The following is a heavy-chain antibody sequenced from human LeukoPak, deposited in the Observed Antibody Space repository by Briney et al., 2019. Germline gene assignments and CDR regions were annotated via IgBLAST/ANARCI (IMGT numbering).Heavy chain of an antibody. Sequence: SETLSLTCAVYGETFSGYYWTWIRQPPGKGLEWIGEINHSGTTNYNPSLKSRVTLSVDTSKNQFSLKLSSVTAADTAVYYCARARGEVAIDYWGQGNLVTVSS. CDR3: ARARGEVAIDY. V-gene: IGHV4-34*01. CDR1: GETFSGYY. D-gene: IGHD5-12*01. CDR2: INHSGTT. J-gene: IGHJ4*02.